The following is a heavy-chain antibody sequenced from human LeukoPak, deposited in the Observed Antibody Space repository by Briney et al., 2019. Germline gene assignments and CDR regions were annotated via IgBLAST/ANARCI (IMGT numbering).Heavy chain of an antibody. J-gene: IGHJ4*02. Sequence: KPSENLSLNCIVSGGSITSFYWGWIRQPPGKGLEWIGYIYNSGSTNYNPSLKSRVTISVDMSKNQFSLKLSSVTAADTAVYYCARATAYYCIDYWGQGTLVTVSS. CDR2: IYNSGST. CDR1: GGSITSFY. D-gene: IGHD3-16*01. V-gene: IGHV4-59*01. CDR3: ARATAYYCIDY.